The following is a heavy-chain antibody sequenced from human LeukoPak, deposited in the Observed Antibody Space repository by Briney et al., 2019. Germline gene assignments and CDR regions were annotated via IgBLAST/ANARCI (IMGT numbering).Heavy chain of an antibody. CDR3: AKERDQPGVPCFDC. J-gene: IGHJ4*02. D-gene: IGHD2-8*01. V-gene: IGHV3-23*01. CDR2: IPDTGVDT. CDR1: GFTFSRYG. Sequence: GGSLRLSCAASGFTFSRYGMSWVRQAPGRGPEWVAGIPDTGVDTYYADSVRGRFTISRDNSKFSLFLQMDGLRDDDTSVYYCAKERDQPGVPCFDCWGQGTLVTVSS.